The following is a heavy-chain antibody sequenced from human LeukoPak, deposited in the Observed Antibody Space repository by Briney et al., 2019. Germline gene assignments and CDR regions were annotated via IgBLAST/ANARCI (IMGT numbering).Heavy chain of an antibody. J-gene: IGHJ4*02. V-gene: IGHV4-4*02. CDR2: IYHVGST. CDR3: ATKTNSGWYPFDY. CDR1: GGSISSNNW. Sequence: SETLSLTCAVSGGSISSNNWWSWVRQPPGKGLEWIGEIYHVGSTNYNPSLKSRVTISVDKSKNQFSLKLSSVTAADTAVYYCATKTNSGWYPFDYWGQGTLVTVSS. D-gene: IGHD6-19*01.